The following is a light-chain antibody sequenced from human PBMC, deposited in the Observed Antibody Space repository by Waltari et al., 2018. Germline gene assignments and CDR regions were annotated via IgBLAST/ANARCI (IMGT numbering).Light chain of an antibody. J-gene: IGKJ5*01. CDR2: GTS. Sequence: DIVMTQSPATLSVSLGERATLSCRASQSISSSLAWYQQRPGQAPRLLIYGTSTRATAIPVRFSGSGSGTEFTLTISSLQPEDFAVYYCQQYNDWPPRVTFGQGTRLEIK. CDR3: QQYNDWPPRVT. V-gene: IGKV3-15*01. CDR1: QSISSS.